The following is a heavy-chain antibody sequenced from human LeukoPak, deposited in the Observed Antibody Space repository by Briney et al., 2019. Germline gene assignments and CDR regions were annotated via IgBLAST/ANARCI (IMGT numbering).Heavy chain of an antibody. CDR3: ARGVAGLRDVYFDY. J-gene: IGHJ4*02. CDR2: IYSKTDGGTI. CDR1: KFTFSNAW. D-gene: IGHD4-17*01. V-gene: IGHV3-15*01. Sequence: AGGSLRLSCAASKFTFSNAWMSWVRQAPGKGLEWVGRIYSKTDGGTIDYAAPVKDRFTISRDDSKNTLYLQMNSLRAEDTAVYYCARGVAGLRDVYFDYWGQGTLVTVSS.